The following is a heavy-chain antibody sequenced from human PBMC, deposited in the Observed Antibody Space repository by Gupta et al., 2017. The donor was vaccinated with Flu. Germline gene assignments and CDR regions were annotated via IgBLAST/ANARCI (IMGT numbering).Heavy chain of an antibody. CDR1: GFTFSSYS. CDR3: ARDWGGASREFDP. Sequence: EVQLVESGGGLVKPGGSLRLSCAASGFTFSSYSMNWVRQAPGKGLEWVSSISSSSSYIYYADSVKGRFTISRDNAKNSLYLQMNSLRAEDTAVYYCARDWGGASREFDPWGQGTLVTVSS. CDR2: ISSSSSYI. D-gene: IGHD3-16*01. V-gene: IGHV3-21*01. J-gene: IGHJ5*02.